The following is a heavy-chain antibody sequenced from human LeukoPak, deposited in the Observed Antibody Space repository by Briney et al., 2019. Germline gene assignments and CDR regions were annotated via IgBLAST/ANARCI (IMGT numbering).Heavy chain of an antibody. CDR3: ATKEAVTAICHYFDY. CDR1: VGSISSDY. D-gene: IGHD2-21*02. CDR2: IYYSGSN. V-gene: IGHV4-59*01. Sequence: SETLSLTCTVSVGSISSDYWSWIREPPGKGLEGFGYIYYSGSNNYYPSLKKRVTISVEKSNNQFSLKLSSVTAADTAVYYCATKEAVTAICHYFDYWGQGNLVTVTS. J-gene: IGHJ4*02.